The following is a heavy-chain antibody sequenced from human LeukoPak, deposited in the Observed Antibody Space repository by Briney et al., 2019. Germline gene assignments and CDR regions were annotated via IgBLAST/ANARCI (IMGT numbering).Heavy chain of an antibody. J-gene: IGHJ4*02. Sequence: PGRSLRLSCAASGFTFSSYGMHWVRQAPGKGLEWVAVISYDGSNKYYADSVKGRFTISRDNSKNTLYLQMNSLRAEDTAVYYCARDYSSPGNFDYWGQGTLVTVSS. CDR1: GFTFSSYG. CDR2: ISYDGSNK. V-gene: IGHV3-30*03. CDR3: ARDYSSPGNFDY. D-gene: IGHD6-13*01.